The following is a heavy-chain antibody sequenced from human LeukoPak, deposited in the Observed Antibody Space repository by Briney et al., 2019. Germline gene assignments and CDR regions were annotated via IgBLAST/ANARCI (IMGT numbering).Heavy chain of an antibody. Sequence: GGSLRLSCAASGFTFSSYSMNWVRQAPGKGLEWVSSISSSSSYIYYADSVKGRFTISRGNAKNSLYLQMNSLRAEDTAVYYCARDLFSSGWFAYFDYWGQGTLVTVSS. CDR1: GFTFSSYS. V-gene: IGHV3-21*01. CDR3: ARDLFSSGWFAYFDY. D-gene: IGHD6-19*01. CDR2: ISSSSSYI. J-gene: IGHJ4*02.